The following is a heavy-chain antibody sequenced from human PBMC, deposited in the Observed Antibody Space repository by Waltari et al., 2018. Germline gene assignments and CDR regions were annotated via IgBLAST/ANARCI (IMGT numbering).Heavy chain of an antibody. CDR3: ARDRRDDNNSVRWLDP. J-gene: IGHJ5*02. V-gene: IGHV1-18*01. D-gene: IGHD3-10*02. CDR2: ISAYNGNT. CDR1: GSMFRNFG. Sequence: QIQLVQSGGEVKKPGASVKVSCRASGSMFRNFGIFGVRQAPGQGLEFMGWISAYNGNTNYAQTFQGRLTLTTDTSASTAYMELSSLTSDDTAVYYCARDRRDDNNSVRWLDPWGQGTLVTVSS.